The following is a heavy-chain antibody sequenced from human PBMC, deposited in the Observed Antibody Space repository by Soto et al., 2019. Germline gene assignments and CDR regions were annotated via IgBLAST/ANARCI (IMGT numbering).Heavy chain of an antibody. CDR2: IFNSVYT. Sequence: SETLSLTCSVSGGPLNYNSYYWGWISQPPGKGLEWDGGIFNSVYTYFGASLKDLVTISGDTCKNFFALKLTTVTAGDSAVYLCARLVLVAPVANAWGQGTLVNVTS. J-gene: IGHJ5*01. V-gene: IGHV4-39*02. D-gene: IGHD2-2*01. CDR3: ARLVLVAPVANA. CDR1: GGPLNYNSYY.